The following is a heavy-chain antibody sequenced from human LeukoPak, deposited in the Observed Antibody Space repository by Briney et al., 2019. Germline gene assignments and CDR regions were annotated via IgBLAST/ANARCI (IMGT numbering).Heavy chain of an antibody. CDR3: ASVGYGNYGMDV. V-gene: IGHV4-59*12. CDR2: IYYSGST. J-gene: IGHJ6*02. D-gene: IGHD2-15*01. Sequence: SETLSLTCTVSGGSISSYYWSWIRQPPGKGLEWIGYIYYSGSTNYNPSLKSRVTISVDTSKNQFSLKLSSVTAADTAVYYCASVGYGNYGMDVWGQGTTVTVSS. CDR1: GGSISSYY.